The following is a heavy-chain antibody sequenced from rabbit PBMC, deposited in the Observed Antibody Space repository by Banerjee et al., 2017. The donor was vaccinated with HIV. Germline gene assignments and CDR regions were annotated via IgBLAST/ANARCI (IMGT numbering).Heavy chain of an antibody. CDR3: ARGGVGTTYPYGGMDL. D-gene: IGHD8-1*01. CDR1: GFSFSSGYD. Sequence: QSLEESGGDLVKPGASLTLTCKASGFSFSSGYDMCWVRQAPGKGLEWIACIYVGSIGSTYYAGWAKGRFTISKTSSTTVTLQMTSLTGADTATYFCARGGVGTTYPYGGMDLWGPGTLVTVS. CDR2: IYVGSIGST. V-gene: IGHV1S40*01. J-gene: IGHJ6*01.